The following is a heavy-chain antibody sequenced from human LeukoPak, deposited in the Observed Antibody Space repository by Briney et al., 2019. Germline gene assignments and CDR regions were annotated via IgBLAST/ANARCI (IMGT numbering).Heavy chain of an antibody. CDR3: ARGDNSGCVYFDY. CDR1: GGSISSGDYY. CDR2: IYDSGST. J-gene: IGHJ4*02. Sequence: SETLSLTCTVSGGSISSGDYYWSWIRQPPGKGLEWIGYIYDSGSTYYNPSLKSRVTISVDTSKNQFSLKLSSVTAADTAVYYCARGDNSGCVYFDYWGQGTLVTVSS. V-gene: IGHV4-30-4*01. D-gene: IGHD5-12*01.